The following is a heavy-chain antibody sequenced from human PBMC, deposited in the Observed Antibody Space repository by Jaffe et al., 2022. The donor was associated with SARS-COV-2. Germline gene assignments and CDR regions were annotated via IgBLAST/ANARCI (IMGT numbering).Heavy chain of an antibody. CDR2: ISSSSSYI. D-gene: IGHD3-22*01. V-gene: IGHV3-21*01. J-gene: IGHJ3*02. Sequence: EVQLVESGGGLVKPGGSLRLSCAASGFTFSSYSMNWVRQAPGKGLEWVSSISSSSSYIYYADSVKGRFTISRDNAKNSLYLQMNSLRAEDTAVYYCARDLVTMIGGAFDIWGQGTMVTVSS. CDR1: GFTFSSYS. CDR3: ARDLVTMIGGAFDI.